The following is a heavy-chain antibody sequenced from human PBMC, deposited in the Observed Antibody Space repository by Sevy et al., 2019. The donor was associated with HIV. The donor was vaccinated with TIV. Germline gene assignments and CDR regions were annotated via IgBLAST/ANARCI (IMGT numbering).Heavy chain of an antibody. J-gene: IGHJ6*02. CDR2: IIPIFGTA. Sequence: ASVKVSCKASGGTFSSYAISWVRQAPGQGLAWMGGIIPIFGTANYAQKFQGRVTITADESTSTAYMELSSLGSEDTAVYYCASGRDIVVVPAYYYGMDVWGQGTTVTVSS. CDR1: GGTFSSYA. CDR3: ASGRDIVVVPAYYYGMDV. D-gene: IGHD2-2*01. V-gene: IGHV1-69*13.